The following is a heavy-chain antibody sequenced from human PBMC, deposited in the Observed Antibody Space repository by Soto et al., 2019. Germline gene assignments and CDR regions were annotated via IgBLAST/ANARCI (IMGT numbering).Heavy chain of an antibody. CDR3: ARDLGSGRPPYYFDY. J-gene: IGHJ4*02. CDR2: INPNSGGT. Sequence: ASVKVSCKASGNPFTGYKIHWGRRAPGQGLEWMGWINPNSGGTNYAQKFQGWVTMTRDTSISTAYMELSRLRSDDTAVYYCARDLGSGRPPYYFDYWGQGTLVTVSS. CDR1: GNPFTGYK. V-gene: IGHV1-2*04. D-gene: IGHD1-1*01.